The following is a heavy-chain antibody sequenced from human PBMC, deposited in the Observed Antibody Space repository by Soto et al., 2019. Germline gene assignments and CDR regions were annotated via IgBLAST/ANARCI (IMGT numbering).Heavy chain of an antibody. Sequence: QVPLVQSGAEVKKPGASVKVSCKASGYTFTSYAMHWVRQAPGQRLEWMGWINAGNGNTKYSQKFQGRVTITRDTSASTAYMELSSLRSEDTAVYYCARDLYYYGSGSLNWFDPWGQGTLVTVSS. J-gene: IGHJ5*02. V-gene: IGHV1-3*01. CDR2: INAGNGNT. CDR3: ARDLYYYGSGSLNWFDP. CDR1: GYTFTSYA. D-gene: IGHD3-10*01.